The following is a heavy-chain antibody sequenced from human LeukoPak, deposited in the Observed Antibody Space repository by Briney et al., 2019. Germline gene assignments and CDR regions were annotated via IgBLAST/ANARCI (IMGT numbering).Heavy chain of an antibody. Sequence: GASVTVSCKASGYTFTSYDINWVRQASGQGLEWMGWMKHNSGNRGYAQKFQGRVSITRNTSISTAYMELSSLRSEDTAVYYCARAPLYNWFDHWGQGTLVTVSS. V-gene: IGHV1-8*01. J-gene: IGHJ5*02. CDR3: ARAPLYNWFDH. CDR1: GYTFTSYD. CDR2: MKHNSGNR.